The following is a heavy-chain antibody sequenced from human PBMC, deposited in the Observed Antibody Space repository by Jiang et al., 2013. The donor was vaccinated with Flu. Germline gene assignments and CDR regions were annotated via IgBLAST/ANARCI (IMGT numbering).Heavy chain of an antibody. J-gene: IGHJ4*02. CDR2: TYYRSKWYN. D-gene: IGHD3-22*01. V-gene: IGHV6-1*01. CDR3: ARESRNYYDSSGYYFEVLFDY. CDR1: GDSVSSNSAA. Sequence: SLTCAISGDSVSSNSAAWNWIRQSPSRGLEWLGRTYYRSKWYNDYAVSVKSRITINPDTSKNQFSLQLNSVTPEDTAVYYCARESRNYYDSSGYYFEVLFDYWGQGTLVTVSS.